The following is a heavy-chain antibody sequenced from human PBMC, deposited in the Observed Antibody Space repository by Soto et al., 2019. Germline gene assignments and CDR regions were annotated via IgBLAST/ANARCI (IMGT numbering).Heavy chain of an antibody. Sequence: QVQLVESGGGVVQPGRSLRLSCAASGFTFSSYGMHWVRQAPGKGLEWVAVIWYDGSNKYYADSVKGRFTISRDNSKNTLYLQMNSLRAEDTAVYYCAREIQLWGTYYYYGMDVWGQGTTVTVSS. CDR2: IWYDGSNK. CDR3: AREIQLWGTYYYYGMDV. J-gene: IGHJ6*02. CDR1: GFTFSSYG. V-gene: IGHV3-33*01. D-gene: IGHD5-18*01.